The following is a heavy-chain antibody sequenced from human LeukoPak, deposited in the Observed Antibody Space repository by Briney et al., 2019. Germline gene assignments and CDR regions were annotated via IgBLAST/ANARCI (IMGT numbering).Heavy chain of an antibody. CDR2: IDHGGST. CDR1: GGSISSSSYY. D-gene: IGHD3-9*01. V-gene: IGHV4-61*05. J-gene: IGHJ4*02. CDR3: ARAVGIFDWLPLFDY. Sequence: PSETLSLTCTVSGGSISSSSYYWTWIRQPPGKGLEWIGYIDHGGSTNYNPSLRSRVSISSDTSKIQFSLELTSVTAADTAVYYCARAVGIFDWLPLFDYWGQGTLVTVSS.